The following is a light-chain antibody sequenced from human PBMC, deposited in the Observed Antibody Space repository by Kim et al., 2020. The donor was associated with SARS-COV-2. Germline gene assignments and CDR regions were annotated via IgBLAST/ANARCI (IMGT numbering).Light chain of an antibody. Sequence: SSELTQDPAVSVALGQTVRITCQGDSLRPYYARWYQQKPGQAPVLVIYGKNNRPSGIPDRFSGSTSGHLASLTITGAPAEDAADYYCTTRASSGNHLLVF. V-gene: IGLV3-19*01. J-gene: IGLJ3*02. CDR2: GKN. CDR3: TTRASSGNHLLV. CDR1: SLRPYY.